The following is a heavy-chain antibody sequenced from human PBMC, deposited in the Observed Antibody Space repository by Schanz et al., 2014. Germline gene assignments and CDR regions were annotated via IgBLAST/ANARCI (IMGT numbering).Heavy chain of an antibody. Sequence: QVQLVQSEAEVKKPGSSVKVSCKASGGTFSSYTISWVRQAPGQGLEWMGRIIPILGIANYAQNFQVRVTITADKSTSTAYMELTSLRSEDTAVYYCARAKRFGDMDVWGQGTTXTVSS. J-gene: IGHJ6*02. CDR2: IIPILGIA. V-gene: IGHV1-69*02. CDR3: ARAKRFGDMDV. D-gene: IGHD3-10*01. CDR1: GGTFSSYT.